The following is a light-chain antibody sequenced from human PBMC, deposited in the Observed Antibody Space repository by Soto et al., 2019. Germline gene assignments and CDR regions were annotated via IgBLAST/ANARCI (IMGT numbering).Light chain of an antibody. Sequence: LTQPRSVSGSPGQSVTISCTGTSSDVGGYNYVSWYQQHPGEAPKLMIYDVSKRPSGVPDRFSGSKSGNTASLTISGLQAEDEADYYCCSYAGNSYVFGTGTKVTVL. CDR1: SSDVGGYNY. CDR2: DVS. J-gene: IGLJ1*01. CDR3: CSYAGNSYV. V-gene: IGLV2-11*01.